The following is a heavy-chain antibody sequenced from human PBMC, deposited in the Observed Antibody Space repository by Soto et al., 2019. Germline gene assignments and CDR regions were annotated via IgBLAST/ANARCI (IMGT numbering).Heavy chain of an antibody. CDR1: GFTFSSYA. Sequence: GGSLRLSCSASGFTFSSYAMHWVRQAPGKGLEHVSAISSNGGTTYHADSVKGRFTVSRDNSKNTLYLQMSSLRTEDTAVYYCVKSRLLTGSDSFDIWGQGSMVTVSS. D-gene: IGHD2-15*01. J-gene: IGHJ3*02. CDR2: ISSNGGTT. CDR3: VKSRLLTGSDSFDI. V-gene: IGHV3-64D*06.